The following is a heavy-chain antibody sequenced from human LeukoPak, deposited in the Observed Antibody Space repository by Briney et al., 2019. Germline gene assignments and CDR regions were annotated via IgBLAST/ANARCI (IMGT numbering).Heavy chain of an antibody. D-gene: IGHD3-3*01. J-gene: IGHJ6*03. Sequence: ASVKVSCKASGYTFPRYGISWVRQAPGQGLEWMGWISAYNGNTNYAQKLQGRVTMTTDTSTSTAYMELRSLRSDDTAVYYCARIGDFWSGFLYMDVWGKGTTVTVSS. CDR2: ISAYNGNT. V-gene: IGHV1-18*04. CDR1: GYTFPRYG. CDR3: ARIGDFWSGFLYMDV.